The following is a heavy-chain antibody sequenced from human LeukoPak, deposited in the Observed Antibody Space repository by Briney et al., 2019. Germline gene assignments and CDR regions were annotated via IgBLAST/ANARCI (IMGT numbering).Heavy chain of an antibody. Sequence: GGSLRLSCAASRFTFNNYAMSWVRQAPGKGLEWVSAISGSGGRTYYADSVKGRFTISRDDSKNTLYLQMNSLRAEDTAVYYCAKDRSGSYSQGLDYWGQGTLVTVSS. V-gene: IGHV3-23*01. CDR3: AKDRSGSYSQGLDY. CDR2: ISGSGGRT. J-gene: IGHJ4*02. CDR1: RFTFNNYA. D-gene: IGHD1-26*01.